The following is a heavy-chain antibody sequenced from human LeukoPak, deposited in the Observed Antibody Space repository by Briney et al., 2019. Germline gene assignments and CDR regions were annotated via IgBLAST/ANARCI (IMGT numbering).Heavy chain of an antibody. CDR3: ATAYRVYYDSSGTRNPPGWFDP. CDR2: FDPEDGET. J-gene: IGHJ5*02. CDR1: GYTLTELS. D-gene: IGHD3-22*01. V-gene: IGHV1-24*01. Sequence: GASVKVSCKVSGYTLTELSMHWVRQAPGKGLEWMGGFDPEDGETIYAQKFQGRVTMTEDTSTDTAYMELSSLRSEDTAVYYCATAYRVYYDSSGTRNPPGWFDPWGQGTLVTVSS.